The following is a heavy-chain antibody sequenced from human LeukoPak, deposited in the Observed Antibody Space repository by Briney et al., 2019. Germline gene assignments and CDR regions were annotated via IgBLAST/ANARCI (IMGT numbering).Heavy chain of an antibody. J-gene: IGHJ4*02. V-gene: IGHV3-30*18. Sequence: GRSLRLSCAASGFTFSSYGMHWVRQAPGKGLEWVAVISYDGSNKYYADSVKGRFTISRDNSKNTLYLQMNSLRAEDTAVYYCAKAFVCTVTTYYFDYWGQGTLVTVSS. CDR1: GFTFSSYG. CDR3: AKAFVCTVTTYYFDY. CDR2: ISYDGSNK. D-gene: IGHD4-17*01.